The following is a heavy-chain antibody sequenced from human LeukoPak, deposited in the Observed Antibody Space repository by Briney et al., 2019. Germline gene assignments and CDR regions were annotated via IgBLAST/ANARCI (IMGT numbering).Heavy chain of an antibody. Sequence: WGSLRLSCAASGFNFSTYWMHWVRQGPGKGPVWVSRIYLDGSSTNYADSVKGRFTISRDNVNNTVYLQMNSLRPEDTAVYYCARGASARQDFWGQGTLVTVSS. V-gene: IGHV3-74*01. CDR1: GFNFSTYW. CDR2: IYLDGSST. CDR3: ARGASARQDF. D-gene: IGHD2-2*01. J-gene: IGHJ4*02.